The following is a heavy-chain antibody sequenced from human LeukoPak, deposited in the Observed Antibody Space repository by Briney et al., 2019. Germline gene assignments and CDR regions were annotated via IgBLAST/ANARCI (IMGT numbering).Heavy chain of an antibody. J-gene: IGHJ4*02. CDR1: GFSIRSGYY. V-gene: IGHV4-38-2*01. Sequence: PSETLSLTCAVSGFSIRSGYYWGWIRQPPGKGLEWIGTIYHSGITYYNSSLKSRVIISVDTSKNQFSLKLNSVTAADTAVYYCARRDGTYFDSWRQGTLVTVSS. CDR3: ARRDGTYFDS. CDR2: IYHSGIT. D-gene: IGHD5-24*01.